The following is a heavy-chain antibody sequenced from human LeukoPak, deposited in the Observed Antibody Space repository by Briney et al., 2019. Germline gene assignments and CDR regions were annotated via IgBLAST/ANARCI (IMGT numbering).Heavy chain of an antibody. J-gene: IGHJ4*02. CDR3: AKASWIQLWLPDY. D-gene: IGHD5-18*01. V-gene: IGHV3-23*01. Sequence: GGSLRLSCAASGFTFSSYAMSWVRQAPGKGLEWVSAVSGSGGSTYYADSVKGRFTISRDNSKNTLYLQMNSLRAEDTAVYYCAKASWIQLWLPDYWGQGTLVTVSS. CDR1: GFTFSSYA. CDR2: VSGSGGST.